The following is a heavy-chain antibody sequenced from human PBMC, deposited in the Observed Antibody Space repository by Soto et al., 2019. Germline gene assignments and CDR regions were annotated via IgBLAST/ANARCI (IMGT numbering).Heavy chain of an antibody. CDR1: GGTFSSYA. CDR2: IIPIFGTA. V-gene: IGHV1-69*13. D-gene: IGHD1-1*01. J-gene: IGHJ3*02. Sequence: ASVKVSCKASGGTFSSYAISWVRQAPGQGLEWMGGIIPIFGTANYAQKFQGRVTITADESTSTAYMELRSLRSDDTAVYYCARDPGTPAPDAFDIWAQGTMVTVSS. CDR3: ARDPGTPAPDAFDI.